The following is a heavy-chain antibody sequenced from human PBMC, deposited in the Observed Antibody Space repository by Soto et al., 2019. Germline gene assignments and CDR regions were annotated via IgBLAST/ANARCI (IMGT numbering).Heavy chain of an antibody. CDR3: ARDRDSSGWYPYYYGMDV. D-gene: IGHD6-19*01. Sequence: RASVKVSCKASGYTFTSYGISWVRQAPGQGLEWMGWISAYNGNTSYAQNLQGRVTMTTDTSTSTAYMELRSLRSDDTAVYYCARDRDSSGWYPYYYGMDVWGQGTTVTVSS. CDR1: GYTFTSYG. J-gene: IGHJ6*02. V-gene: IGHV1-18*01. CDR2: ISAYNGNT.